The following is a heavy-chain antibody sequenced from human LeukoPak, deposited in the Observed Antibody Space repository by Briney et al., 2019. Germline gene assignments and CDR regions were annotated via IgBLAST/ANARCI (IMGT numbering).Heavy chain of an antibody. CDR1: GFTFSSYW. CDR3: ARGGGLDV. J-gene: IGHJ6*02. V-gene: IGHV3-7*03. CDR2: INHNGNVN. D-gene: IGHD3-16*01. Sequence: GGSLRLSCAASGFTFSSYWMNWARQAPGKGLEWVASINHNGNVNYYVDSVKGRFTISRDNAKNSLYLQMSNLRAEDAAVYFWARGGGLDVWGQGASVTVSS.